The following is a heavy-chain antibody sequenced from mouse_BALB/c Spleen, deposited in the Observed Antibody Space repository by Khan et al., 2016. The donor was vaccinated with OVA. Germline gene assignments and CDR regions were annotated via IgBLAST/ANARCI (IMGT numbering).Heavy chain of an antibody. D-gene: IGHD1-3*01. Sequence: QVQLKESGPGLVAPSQSLSITCTVSGFSLTSYGVHWVRQPPGKGLEWLGVIWAGGSTNYNSALMSRLSISNDNSKIQVVLKINRLQTNDTAVYYCARLEDIWGQGTTLTVSS. CDR1: GFSLTSYG. J-gene: IGHJ2*01. CDR3: ARLEDI. CDR2: IWAGGST. V-gene: IGHV2-9*02.